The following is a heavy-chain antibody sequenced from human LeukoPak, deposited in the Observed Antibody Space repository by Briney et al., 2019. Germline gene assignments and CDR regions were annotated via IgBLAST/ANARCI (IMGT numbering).Heavy chain of an antibody. V-gene: IGHV3-23*01. D-gene: IGHD6-13*01. J-gene: IGHJ3*02. CDR2: ISGSGGST. CDR3: AKHGGSRWSDPFDI. CDR1: GFTFSTYV. Sequence: GGSLRLSCAASGFTFSTYVMSWVRQAPGKGLEWVLGISGSGGSTYYVDSVKGRFTISRDNSKNTLYLQMSSLRAEDTAVYYCAKHGGSRWSDPFDIWGQGTMVTVSS.